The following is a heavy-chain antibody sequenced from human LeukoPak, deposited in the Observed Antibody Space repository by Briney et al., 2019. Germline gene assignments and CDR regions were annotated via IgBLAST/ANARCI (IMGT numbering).Heavy chain of an antibody. CDR1: GGSISSYY. CDR3: ARDQGTIRFDP. J-gene: IGHJ5*02. CDR2: IYYSGST. D-gene: IGHD3-3*01. Sequence: SETLSLTCTVSGGSISSYYWSWIRQPPGKGLEWIGYIYYSGSTNYNPSLKSRVTISVDTSNNQFSLKLSSVTAADTAVYYCARDQGTIRFDPWGQGTLVTVSS. V-gene: IGHV4-59*01.